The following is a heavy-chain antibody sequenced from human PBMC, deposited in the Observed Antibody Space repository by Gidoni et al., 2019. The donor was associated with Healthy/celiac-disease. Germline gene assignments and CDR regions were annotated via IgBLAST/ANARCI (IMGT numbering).Heavy chain of an antibody. CDR3: ARCPDTRYNWNVDAFDI. D-gene: IGHD1-20*01. Sequence: QVQLQQWGAGLLKPSETMSHTCAVYGGSFRGYYWGWVRQPPGKGLEWIGEINHSGSTNYNPSLKSPVTISVDTSKTQFSLKLSSVTAADTAVYYCARCPDTRYNWNVDAFDIWGQGTMVTVSS. V-gene: IGHV4-34*01. CDR1: GGSFRGYY. CDR2: INHSGST. J-gene: IGHJ3*02.